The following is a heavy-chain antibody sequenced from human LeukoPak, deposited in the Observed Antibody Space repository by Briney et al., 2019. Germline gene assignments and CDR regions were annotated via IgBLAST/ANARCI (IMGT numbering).Heavy chain of an antibody. CDR3: ATTSLYRRSANYDMDV. Sequence: ASVKVSCKVSGYTLTELSMHWVRQAPGKGLEWMGGFDPEDGETIYAQKFQGRVTMTEDTSTDTAYMELSSLRSEDTAVYYCATTSLYRRSANYDMDVWGKGTTVTISS. CDR1: GYTLTELS. D-gene: IGHD2-2*02. J-gene: IGHJ6*03. CDR2: FDPEDGET. V-gene: IGHV1-24*01.